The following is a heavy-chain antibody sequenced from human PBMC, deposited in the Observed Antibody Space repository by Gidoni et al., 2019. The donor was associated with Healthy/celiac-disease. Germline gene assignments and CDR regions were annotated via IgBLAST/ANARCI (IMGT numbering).Heavy chain of an antibody. CDR2: IDPSDSYT. D-gene: IGHD2-2*03. CDR1: GYSFTSYW. V-gene: IGHV5-10-1*03. CDR3: ASGYCSSTSCYSWDY. Sequence: EVQLVQSGAGVKQPGESLRTSCKGSGYSFTSYWISWVRQMPGKGLEWMGMIDPSDSYTNYSPSFQGHVTISADKSISTAYLQWSSLKASDTAMYYCASGYCSSTSCYSWDYWGQGTLVTVSS. J-gene: IGHJ4*02.